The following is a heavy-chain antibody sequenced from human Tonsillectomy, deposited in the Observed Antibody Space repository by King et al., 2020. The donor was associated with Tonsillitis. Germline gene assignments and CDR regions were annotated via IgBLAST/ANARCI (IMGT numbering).Heavy chain of an antibody. D-gene: IGHD1-26*01. J-gene: IGHJ4*02. CDR1: GFTFSSSA. V-gene: IGHV3-64D*06. CDR2: INDNGLTT. Sequence: QLVQSGGGLVQPGGSLRLSCSASGFTFSSSAMHWVRQAPGKGLEYVSGINDNGLTTHYAESVKGRFTIYRDDSKNTVYLQMSSLRGDDTALYRCVKDRSGHSAFDYWAQGTLVTVSS. CDR3: VKDRSGHSAFDY.